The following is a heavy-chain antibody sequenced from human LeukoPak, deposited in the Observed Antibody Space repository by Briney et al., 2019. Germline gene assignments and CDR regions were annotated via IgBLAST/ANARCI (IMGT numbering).Heavy chain of an antibody. CDR2: IIPIFGTA. Sequence: SVKVSCKASGGTFSSYAISWVRQAPGQGLEWMGGIIPIFGTANYEQKFQGRVTITTDESTSTAYMELSSLRSEDTAVYYCARPRYSGSYCPFDYWGQGTLVTVSS. V-gene: IGHV1-69*05. J-gene: IGHJ4*02. CDR3: ARPRYSGSYCPFDY. D-gene: IGHD1-26*01. CDR1: GGTFSSYA.